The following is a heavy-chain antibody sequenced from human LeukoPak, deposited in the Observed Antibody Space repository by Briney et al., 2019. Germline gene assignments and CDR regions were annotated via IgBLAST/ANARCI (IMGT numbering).Heavy chain of an antibody. D-gene: IGHD6-13*01. Sequence: ASVKVSCKASGYTFTDYYMHWVRQAPGQGLEWMGWIYPNSGGTNYAQKFQGRVTMTRDTSISTAYMELSRLRSDDTAVYYCARATSKAAAVTVWNYWGQGTLVTVSS. CDR2: IYPNSGGT. V-gene: IGHV1-2*02. CDR3: ARATSKAAAVTVWNY. J-gene: IGHJ4*02. CDR1: GYTFTDYY.